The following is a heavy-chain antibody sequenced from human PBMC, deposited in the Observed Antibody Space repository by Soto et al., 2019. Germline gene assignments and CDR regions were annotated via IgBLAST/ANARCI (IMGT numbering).Heavy chain of an antibody. CDR1: GYIFTGYY. V-gene: IGHV1-2*02. CDR3: ASEGIAVAAASDY. D-gene: IGHD6-19*01. CDR2: INPNSGGT. Sequence: ASVKVSCKASGYIFTGYYMHWVRQAPGQGLEWMGWINPNSGGTNYAQKFQGRVTMTRDTSISTAYMELSRLRSDDTAVYYCASEGIAVAAASDYWGQGTLVTVSS. J-gene: IGHJ4*02.